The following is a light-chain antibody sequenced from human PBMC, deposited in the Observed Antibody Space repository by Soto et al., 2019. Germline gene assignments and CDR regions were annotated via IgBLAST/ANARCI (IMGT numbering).Light chain of an antibody. V-gene: IGKV3-20*01. CDR3: QQYGTSPRT. J-gene: IGKJ1*01. CDR2: GAS. CDR1: KSVSSTY. Sequence: LSQPPGALSLSPGERATFSRRASKSVSSTYLAWYQQKPGQPPRLLIYGASSRATGIPYRFSGRGSGTDFTLTISRLEPEDFAVYFCQQYGTSPRTFGRGTKVDIK.